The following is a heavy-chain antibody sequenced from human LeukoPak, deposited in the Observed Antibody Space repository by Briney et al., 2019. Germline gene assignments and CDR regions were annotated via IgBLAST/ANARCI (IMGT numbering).Heavy chain of an antibody. V-gene: IGHV4-39*02. CDR1: GGSISSSSYY. CDR2: IYYSGST. CDR3: ARDFYGSGSYYLWDYYYYYYMDV. D-gene: IGHD3-10*01. J-gene: IGHJ6*03. Sequence: PSETLSLTCTVSGGSISSSSYYWGWIRQPPGKGLEWIGSIYYSGSTYYNPSLKSRVTISVDTSKNQFSLKLSSVTAADTAVYYCARDFYGSGSYYLWDYYYYYYMDVWGKGTTVTVSS.